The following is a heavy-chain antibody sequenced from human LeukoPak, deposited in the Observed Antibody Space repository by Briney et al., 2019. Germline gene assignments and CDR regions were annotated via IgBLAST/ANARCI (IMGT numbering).Heavy chain of an antibody. CDR2: IYYSGST. V-gene: IGHV4-31*03. J-gene: IGHJ5*02. Sequence: PSETLSLTCTVSGGSISSGGYYWSWIRQHPGKGLEWIGYIYYSGSTYYNPSLKSRVTISVDTSKNQFSLKLSSVTAADTAVYYCARGGAIFGVVSRLDPWGQGTLVTVS. D-gene: IGHD3-3*01. CDR1: GGSISSGGYY. CDR3: ARGGAIFGVVSRLDP.